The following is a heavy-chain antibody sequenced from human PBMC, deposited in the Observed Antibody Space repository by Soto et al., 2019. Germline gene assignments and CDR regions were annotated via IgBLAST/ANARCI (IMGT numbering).Heavy chain of an antibody. D-gene: IGHD2-15*01. CDR2: IYHSGTP. J-gene: IGHJ5*02. CDR1: GGSIRTPDW. CDR3: ARGFAATMWVWFDP. Sequence: SETLSLTCNVSGGSIRTPDWWSWVRQTPEKGLEWIGEIYHSGTPNYNPSLKSRITLSVDTSKNQFSLKLRSVTAADTAVYYFARGFAATMWVWFDPWGQGTLVTVSS. V-gene: IGHV4-4*02.